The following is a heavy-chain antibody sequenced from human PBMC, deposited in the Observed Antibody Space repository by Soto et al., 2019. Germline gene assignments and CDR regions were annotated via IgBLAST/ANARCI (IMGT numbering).Heavy chain of an antibody. V-gene: IGHV1-2*04. CDR1: GYTFTGYY. D-gene: IGHD2-21*01. J-gene: IGHJ6*02. CDR3: ARDGIAEASIYGMDV. Sequence: ASVKVSCKASGYTFTGYYMHWVRQAPGQGLEWMGWINPNSGGTNYAQKFQGWVTMTRDTSISTAYMELSRLRSDDTAVYYCARDGIAEASIYGMDVWGQGTTVTVSS. CDR2: INPNSGGT.